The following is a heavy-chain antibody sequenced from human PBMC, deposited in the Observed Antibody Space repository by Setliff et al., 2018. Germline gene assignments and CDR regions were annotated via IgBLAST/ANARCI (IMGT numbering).Heavy chain of an antibody. CDR3: ARLPRTVTHFDY. CDR1: GASISSYY. D-gene: IGHD4-17*01. V-gene: IGHV4-59*01. CDR2: IFYSGSS. J-gene: IGHJ4*02. Sequence: PSETLSLTCTVSGASISSYYWSWIRQSSGKGLEWIGYIFYSGSSNYNPSLQSRVSISVDTSKNQLSLKLDSLTAADTAVYFCARLPRTVTHFDYWGQGALVTVSS.